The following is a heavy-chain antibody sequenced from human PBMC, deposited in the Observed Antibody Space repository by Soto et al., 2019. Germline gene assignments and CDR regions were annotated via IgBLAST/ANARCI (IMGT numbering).Heavy chain of an antibody. Sequence: GGSLRLSCAASGFTFDDYAMHWVRQAPGKGLEWVSGISWNSGSIGYADSVKGRFTISRDNAKNSLYLQMNSLRAEDTAVYYCARDPWAADYWGQGTLVTVSS. V-gene: IGHV3-9*01. CDR1: GFTFDDYA. CDR3: ARDPWAADY. CDR2: ISWNSGSI. J-gene: IGHJ4*02. D-gene: IGHD3-16*01.